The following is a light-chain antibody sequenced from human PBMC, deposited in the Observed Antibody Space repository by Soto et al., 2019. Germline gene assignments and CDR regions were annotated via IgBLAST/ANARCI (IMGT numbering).Light chain of an antibody. CDR3: SSYTSSSTWV. CDR2: DVN. J-gene: IGLJ3*02. V-gene: IGLV2-14*03. CDR1: SSDVGGYKY. Sequence: QSALTQPASVSGSPGQSITISCTGTSSDVGGYKYVSWYQQHPGKAPKLIIYDVNNRPSGVSNRFSGSKSGNTASLTISGLQAEDEADYYCSSYTSSSTWVFGAGTKLTVL.